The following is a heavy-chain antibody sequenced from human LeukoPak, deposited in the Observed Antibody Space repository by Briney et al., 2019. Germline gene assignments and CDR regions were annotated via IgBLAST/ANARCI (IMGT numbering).Heavy chain of an antibody. D-gene: IGHD6-13*01. Sequence: DSVKGRFTISRDNSKNTLYLQMNNLRVEDTAVYYCARDRTAADPWGQGTLVTVSS. V-gene: IGHV3-53*01. CDR3: ARDRTAADP. J-gene: IGHJ5*02.